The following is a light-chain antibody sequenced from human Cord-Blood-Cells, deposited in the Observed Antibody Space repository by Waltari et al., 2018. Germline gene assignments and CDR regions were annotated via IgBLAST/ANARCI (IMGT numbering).Light chain of an antibody. Sequence: DIPLTQSPPSLSASVGDRVTITCRASQSISSYLNWYQQKPGKAPKLLIYASSRLQSGVPSRFSGSGSGTDFTLTISSLQPEDFATYYCQQSYSTPPWTFGQGTKVEIK. CDR1: QSISSY. V-gene: IGKV1-39*01. J-gene: IGKJ1*01. CDR2: ASS. CDR3: QQSYSTPPWT.